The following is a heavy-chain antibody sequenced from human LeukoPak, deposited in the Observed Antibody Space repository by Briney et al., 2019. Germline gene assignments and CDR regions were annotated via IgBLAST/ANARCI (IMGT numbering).Heavy chain of an antibody. J-gene: IGHJ6*04. CDR1: GFPFSSYE. CDR3: AELGITMIGGV. Sequence: GGSLILSCAASGFPFSSYEMNWVRPAPGKGLEWVSYISSSGSTIYYADSVKGRFTISRDNAKNSLYLQMNSLRAEDTAVYYCAELGITMIGGVWGKGTTVTISS. D-gene: IGHD3-10*02. CDR2: ISSSGSTI. V-gene: IGHV3-48*03.